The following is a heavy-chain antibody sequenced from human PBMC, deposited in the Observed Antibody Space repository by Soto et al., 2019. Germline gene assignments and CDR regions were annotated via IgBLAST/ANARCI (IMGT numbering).Heavy chain of an antibody. CDR2: INVGNGDT. J-gene: IGHJ4*02. D-gene: IGHD4-4*01. CDR3: AISSNWDRPFDF. CDR1: GYTFTTYG. Sequence: QVPLVQSGAEVKKPGASVKLSCKASGYTFTTYGLHCVRQAPGQGLAWMGWINVGNGDTKYSQEFQGRVTITRDTSASTAYMELSNLRSEDTAVYYCAISSNWDRPFDFWGQGTLVTVSS. V-gene: IGHV1-3*01.